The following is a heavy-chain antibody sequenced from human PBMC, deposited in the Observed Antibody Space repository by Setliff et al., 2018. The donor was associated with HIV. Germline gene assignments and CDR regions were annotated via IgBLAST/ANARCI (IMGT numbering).Heavy chain of an antibody. CDR3: TRDSYDSRPYYGMDV. CDR2: INLDGTYI. D-gene: IGHD3-16*01. V-gene: IGHV3-74*01. Sequence: GGSLRLSCAVSGFTFSKYWMHWVRQVPGKGLVWVARINLDGTYIHYTDSVKGRFTISRDNARNTLYLQMNSLSAEDTAVYYCTRDSYDSRPYYGMDVWGQGTTVTVSS. CDR1: GFTFSKYW. J-gene: IGHJ6*02.